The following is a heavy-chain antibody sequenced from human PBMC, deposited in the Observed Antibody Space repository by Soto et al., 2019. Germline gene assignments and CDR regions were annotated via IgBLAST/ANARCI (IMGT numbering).Heavy chain of an antibody. V-gene: IGHV1-69*13. J-gene: IGHJ6*02. D-gene: IGHD3-22*01. CDR3: ASNGTYYYDSSGYPYYYYYYGMDV. CDR1: GGTFRSYA. Sequence: SVKVSCEASGGTFRSYAISWVRQAPGQGLEWMGGIIPIFGTANYAQKFQGRVTITADESTSTAYMELSSLRSEDTAVYYCASNGTYYYDSSGYPYYYYYYGMDVWGQGTGVTVSS. CDR2: IIPIFGTA.